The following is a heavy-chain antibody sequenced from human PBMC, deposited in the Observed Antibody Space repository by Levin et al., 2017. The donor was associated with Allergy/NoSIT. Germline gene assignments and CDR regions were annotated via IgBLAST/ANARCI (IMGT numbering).Heavy chain of an antibody. D-gene: IGHD3-9*01. CDR2: IIPILGIA. J-gene: IGHJ4*02. CDR3: ASHKNYGILTGYYPN. Sequence: SVKVSCKASGGTFSSYTISWVRQAPGQGLEWMGRIIPILGIANYAQKFQGRVTITADKSTSTAYMELSSLRSEDTAVYYCASHKNYGILTGYYPNWGQGTLVTVSS. CDR1: GGTFSSYT. V-gene: IGHV1-69*02.